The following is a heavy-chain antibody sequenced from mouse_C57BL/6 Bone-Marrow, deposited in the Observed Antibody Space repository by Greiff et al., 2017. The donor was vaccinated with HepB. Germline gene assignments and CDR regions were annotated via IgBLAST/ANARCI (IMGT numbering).Heavy chain of an antibody. Sequence: VQLQQSGAELVRPGASVKLSCTASGYTFTSYGISWVKQRTGQGLEWIGEIYPSSGNTYYNEKFKGKATLTADTSSSTAYMELRSLTSEDSAVYFCARASPGYYFDYWGQGTTLTVSS. J-gene: IGHJ2*01. V-gene: IGHV1-81*01. CDR2: IYPSSGNT. D-gene: IGHD6-1*01. CDR3: ARASPGYYFDY. CDR1: GYTFTSYG.